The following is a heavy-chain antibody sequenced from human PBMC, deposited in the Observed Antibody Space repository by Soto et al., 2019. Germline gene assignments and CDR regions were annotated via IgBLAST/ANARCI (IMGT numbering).Heavy chain of an antibody. CDR3: ARWDASSGYSPGFDY. J-gene: IGHJ4*02. CDR2: INAGNGNT. Sequence: GASVKVSCKASGYTFTSYAMHWVRQAPGQRLEWMGWINAGNGNTKYSQKFQGRVTITRDTSASTAYMELSSLRSEDTAVYYYARWDASSGYSPGFDYWGQGTLVTVSS. D-gene: IGHD3-22*01. CDR1: GYTFTSYA. V-gene: IGHV1-3*01.